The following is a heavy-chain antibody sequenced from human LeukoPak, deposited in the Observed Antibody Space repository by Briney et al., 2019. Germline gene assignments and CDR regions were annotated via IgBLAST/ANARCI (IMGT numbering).Heavy chain of an antibody. Sequence: SSETLSLTCTVSGGSISSYYWSWIRQPPGKGLEWIGEINHSGSTNYNPSLKSRVTISVDTSKNQFSLKLSSVTAADTAVYYCARGGAIFGVVTRYYMDAWGKGTTVTVSS. CDR1: GGSISSYY. D-gene: IGHD3-3*01. V-gene: IGHV4-34*01. CDR2: INHSGST. J-gene: IGHJ6*03. CDR3: ARGGAIFGVVTRYYMDA.